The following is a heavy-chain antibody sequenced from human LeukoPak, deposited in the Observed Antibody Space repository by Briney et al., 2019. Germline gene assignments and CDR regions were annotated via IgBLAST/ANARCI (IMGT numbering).Heavy chain of an antibody. V-gene: IGHV3-23*01. CDR1: GFTFSSYA. J-gene: IGHJ4*02. CDR3: AKDWARYCGSGSYYFY. Sequence: GGSLRLSCAASGFTFSSYAMSWVRQAPGKGLEWVSAISGSGGSTYYADSVKGRFTISRDNSKNTLYLQMNSLRAEDTAVYYCAKDWARYCGSGSYYFYWGQGTLVTVSS. D-gene: IGHD3-10*01. CDR2: ISGSGGST.